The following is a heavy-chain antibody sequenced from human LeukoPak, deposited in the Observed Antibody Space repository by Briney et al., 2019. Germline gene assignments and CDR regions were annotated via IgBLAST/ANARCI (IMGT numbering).Heavy chain of an antibody. D-gene: IGHD5-12*01. V-gene: IGHV4-39*07. CDR1: GGSISSSSYY. J-gene: IGHJ4*02. Sequence: SETLSLTCTVSGGSISSSSYYWGWIRQPPGKGLEWIGSIYYSGSTYYNPSLKSRVTISVDTSKNQFSLKLSSVTAADTAVYYCAHTTRYSGYASYFDYWGQGTLVTVSS. CDR3: AHTTRYSGYASYFDY. CDR2: IYYSGST.